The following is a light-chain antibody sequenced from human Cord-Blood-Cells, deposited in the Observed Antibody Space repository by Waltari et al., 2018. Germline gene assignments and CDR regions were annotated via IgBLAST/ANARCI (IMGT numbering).Light chain of an antibody. CDR1: NIGSKS. CDR2: YDS. V-gene: IGLV3-21*04. J-gene: IGLJ2*01. Sequence: SYVLTQPPSVSVAPGKTARITCGGNNIGSKSVHWYQQKPGQAPVLVIYYDSDRTSGIPERFSGANSGNTATLTISRVEAGDEADYYCQVWDSSSDNVVFGGGTKLTVL. CDR3: QVWDSSSDNVV.